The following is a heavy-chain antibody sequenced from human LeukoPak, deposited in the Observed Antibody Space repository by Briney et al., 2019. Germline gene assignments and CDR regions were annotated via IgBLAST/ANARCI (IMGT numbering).Heavy chain of an antibody. D-gene: IGHD1-26*01. J-gene: IGHJ6*02. V-gene: IGHV1-46*01. CDR1: GYTFTSYY. Sequence: ASVKVSCKASGYTFTSYYMHWVRQAPGQGLEWMGIINPSGGSTSYAQKFQGRVTMTRDTSTSTVYMELSSLRSEDTAVYYCAAMYSGRDYYYYYGMDVWGQGTTVTVSS. CDR2: INPSGGST. CDR3: AAMYSGRDYYYYYGMDV.